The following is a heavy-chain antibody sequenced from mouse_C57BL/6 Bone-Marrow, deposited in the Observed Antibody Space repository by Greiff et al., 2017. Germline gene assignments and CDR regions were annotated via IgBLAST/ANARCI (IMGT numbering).Heavy chain of an antibody. D-gene: IGHD1-1*01. CDR1: GYTFTDYE. CDR2: IDPETGGT. CDR3: ARDSSYPYYFDY. Sequence: VQLQQSGAGLVRPGASVTLSCKASGYTFTDYEMHWVKQTPVHGLEWIGAIDPETGGTAYNQKFKGKAILTADKSSSTAYMQLSSLTSEDSAVYFCARDSSYPYYFDYWGQGTTLTVSS. J-gene: IGHJ2*01. V-gene: IGHV1-15*01.